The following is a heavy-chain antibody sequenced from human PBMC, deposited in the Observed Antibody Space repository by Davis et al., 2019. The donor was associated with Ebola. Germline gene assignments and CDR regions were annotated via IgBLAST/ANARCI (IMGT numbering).Heavy chain of an antibody. CDR1: GFTFSSYG. D-gene: IGHD4-17*01. CDR2: IWYDGSNK. V-gene: IGHV3-33*01. Sequence: GGSLRLSCAASGFTFSSYGMHWVRQAPGKGLEWVAVIWYDGSNKYYADSVKGRFTISRDNSKNTLYLQMNSLTAEDTAVYYCARVNRHGDPDYWGQGTLVTVSS. J-gene: IGHJ4*02. CDR3: ARVNRHGDPDY.